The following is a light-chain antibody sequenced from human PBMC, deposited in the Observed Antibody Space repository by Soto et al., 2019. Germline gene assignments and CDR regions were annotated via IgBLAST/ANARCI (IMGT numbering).Light chain of an antibody. CDR1: QSISSN. CDR2: GAS. J-gene: IGKJ1*01. CDR3: QQYNKWPRT. Sequence: EIVMTQSPATLSLSPGERATLSCRASQSISSNLAWYQQKPGQAPRLLIYGASTRATGIPARFSGSGSGIEFTLTISSLQSEDFAVYYCQQYNKWPRTFGQGTKVEIK. V-gene: IGKV3-15*01.